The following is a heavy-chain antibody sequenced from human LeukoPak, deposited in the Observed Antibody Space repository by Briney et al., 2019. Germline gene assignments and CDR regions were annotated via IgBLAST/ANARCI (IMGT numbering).Heavy chain of an antibody. CDR3: AKGLTAMVRFDY. Sequence: SGGSLRLSCAASGFTFSSYAMSWVRQAPGKGLEWVSAISGSGGSTYYADSVKGRFTISRDNSKNTLYLQMNSLRAEDTAVYYCAKGLTAMVRFDYWGQGTLVTASS. D-gene: IGHD5-18*01. J-gene: IGHJ4*02. CDR1: GFTFSSYA. CDR2: ISGSGGST. V-gene: IGHV3-23*01.